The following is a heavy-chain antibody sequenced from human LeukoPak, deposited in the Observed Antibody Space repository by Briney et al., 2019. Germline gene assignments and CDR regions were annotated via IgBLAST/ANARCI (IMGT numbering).Heavy chain of an antibody. V-gene: IGHV1-69*05. D-gene: IGHD3-22*01. CDR2: IIHIFGTA. J-gene: IGHJ4*02. CDR3: ARGLRYYYDSSGYFDY. CDR1: GDTFGSYA. Sequence: SVKVSCRASGDTFGSYAISWVRQAPGQGLEWMGGIIHIFGTAHYAQKFQGRVTITTDEPTSTAYMELSSLRSEDTAVYYCARGLRYYYDSSGYFDYWGQGTLVTVSS.